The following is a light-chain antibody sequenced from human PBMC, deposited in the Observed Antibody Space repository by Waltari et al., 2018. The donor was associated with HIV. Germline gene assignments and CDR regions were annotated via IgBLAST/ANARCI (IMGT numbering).Light chain of an antibody. CDR2: DVT. CDR1: TSDIGTYNY. J-gene: IGLJ3*02. V-gene: IGLV2-14*03. Sequence: QSALAQIVPVFGSPGPSITLSCIGATSDIGTYNYVSWYQQHPGKVPKLIIYDVTKRPSGVSYRFSGSKSGDTASLTISRLQAEDEADYYCSSYTNRSTWVFGGGTKLTVL. CDR3: SSYTNRSTWV.